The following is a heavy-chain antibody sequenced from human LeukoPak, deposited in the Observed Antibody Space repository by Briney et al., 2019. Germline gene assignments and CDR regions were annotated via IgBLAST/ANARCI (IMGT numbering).Heavy chain of an antibody. CDR2: MYYRGRS. D-gene: IGHD3-22*01. CDR3: ARSDDSSGYYYWVFDY. J-gene: IGHJ4*02. CDR1: GGSLSNYY. Sequence: SETLSLTCTVSGGSLSNYYWSWIRQPPGKGLEWIGYMYYRGRSNYNPSLKSRVTILVDTSKNQFSLRLTSVTAADTAVYYCARSDDSSGYYYWVFDYWGQGTLVTVSS. V-gene: IGHV4-59*01.